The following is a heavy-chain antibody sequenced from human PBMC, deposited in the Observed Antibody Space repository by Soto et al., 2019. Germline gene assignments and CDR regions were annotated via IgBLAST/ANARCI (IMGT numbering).Heavy chain of an antibody. J-gene: IGHJ5*02. CDR3: AKVHISGTTGGFDP. V-gene: IGHV3-9*01. D-gene: IGHD1-20*01. CDR2: ISWNSGSI. CDR1: GFTFDDYA. Sequence: DVQLVESGGGLVQPGRSLRLSCAASGFTFDDYAMHWVRQAPGKGLEWVSGISWNSGSIGYADSVKGRFTISRDNAKNSLYLQMNSLRTEDTALYYCAKVHISGTTGGFDPWGQGTLVTVSS.